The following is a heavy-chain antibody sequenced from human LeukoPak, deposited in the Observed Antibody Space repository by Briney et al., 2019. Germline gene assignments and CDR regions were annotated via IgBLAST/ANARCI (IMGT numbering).Heavy chain of an antibody. CDR3: ARTVYYYGSGVSDY. D-gene: IGHD3-10*01. CDR1: GGSISSYY. J-gene: IGHJ4*02. V-gene: IGHV4-59*01. CDR2: IYYSGST. Sequence: SETLSLTCTVSGGSISSYYWSWIRQPPGEGLEWIGYIYYSGSTNYNPSLKSRVTISVDTSKNQFSLKLSSVTAADTAVYYCARTVYYYGSGVSDYWGQGTLVTVSS.